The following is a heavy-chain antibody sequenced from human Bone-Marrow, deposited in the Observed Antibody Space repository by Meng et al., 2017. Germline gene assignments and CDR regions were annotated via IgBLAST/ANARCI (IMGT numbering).Heavy chain of an antibody. Sequence: SCAISGDSVSSNSAAWNWIRQSPSRGLEWLGRTYYRSKWYNDYAVSVNSRITINPGTSNNQFSLQLNSVTPEDTAVYYCARGVELTDAFDIWGQGTMVTVSS. V-gene: IGHV6-1*01. CDR2: TYYRSKWYN. J-gene: IGHJ3*02. CDR1: GDSVSSNSAA. D-gene: IGHD1-7*01. CDR3: ARGVELTDAFDI.